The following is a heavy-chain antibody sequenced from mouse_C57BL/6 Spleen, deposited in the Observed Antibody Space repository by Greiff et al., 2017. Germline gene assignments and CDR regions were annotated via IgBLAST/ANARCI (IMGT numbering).Heavy chain of an antibody. CDR2: IDPSDSYT. J-gene: IGHJ2*01. D-gene: IGHD1-2*01. CDR3: ARRRRLLFDY. Sequence: QVQLQQPGAELVMPGASVKLSCKASGYTFTSYWMHWVKQRPGQGLEWIGEIDPSDSYTNYNQKFKGKSTLTVDKSSSTAYMQLSSLTSEDSAVYYCARRRRLLFDYWGQGTTLTVSS. CDR1: GYTFTSYW. V-gene: IGHV1-69*01.